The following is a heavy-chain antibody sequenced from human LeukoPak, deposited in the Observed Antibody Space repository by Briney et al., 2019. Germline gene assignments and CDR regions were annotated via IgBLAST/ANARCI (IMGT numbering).Heavy chain of an antibody. V-gene: IGHV3-30*18. J-gene: IGHJ4*02. CDR3: AKSPRYSGSYGVNY. Sequence: GRSLRLSCAVSGFTFSNHGMHWVRQAPGKGLEWVAVISYDGSNKYYADCVKGRVTISRDNSKNTLYLQMNSLRAEDTAVYYCAKSPRYSGSYGVNYWGQGTLVTVSS. CDR1: GFTFSNHG. CDR2: ISYDGSNK. D-gene: IGHD1-26*01.